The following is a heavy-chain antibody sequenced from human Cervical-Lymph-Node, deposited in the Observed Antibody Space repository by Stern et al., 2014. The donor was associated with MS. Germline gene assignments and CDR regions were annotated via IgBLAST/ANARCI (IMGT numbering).Heavy chain of an antibody. CDR2: IYYSGST. D-gene: IGHD2-15*01. Sequence: QVQLQESGPGLVKPSQTLSLTCTVSDGSISSGGYYWSWIRQHPGKSLEWIGYIYYSGSTYYNPSLKSRVTISVDTSKNQFSLKLSSVTAADTAVYYCASSKLVAATFDYWGQGTLVTVSS. V-gene: IGHV4-31*03. CDR1: DGSISSGGYY. CDR3: ASSKLVAATFDY. J-gene: IGHJ4*02.